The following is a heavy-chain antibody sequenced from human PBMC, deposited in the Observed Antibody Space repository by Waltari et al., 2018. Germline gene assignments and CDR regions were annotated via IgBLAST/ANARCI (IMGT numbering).Heavy chain of an antibody. J-gene: IGHJ4*02. CDR3: ARSYYYDRIGDYPSLGAFDY. V-gene: IGHV1-69*12. D-gene: IGHD3-22*01. Sequence: QVQLVQSGAEVKKPASSVKVSCTASGGTFSNQVIRWVRPAPGQGLEWMGGIIPIFGTPNYAQKFQGRVTIIADESTSTVYMELSSLRSEDTAVYYCARSYYYDRIGDYPSLGAFDYWGQGTLVTVSS. CDR2: IIPIFGTP. CDR1: GGTFSNQV.